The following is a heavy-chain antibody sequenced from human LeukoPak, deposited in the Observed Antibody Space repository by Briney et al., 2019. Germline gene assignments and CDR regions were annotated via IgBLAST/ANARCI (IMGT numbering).Heavy chain of an antibody. CDR2: INHSGST. J-gene: IGHJ5*02. CDR1: GGSIIGYY. D-gene: IGHD5-12*01. Sequence: PSETLSLTCAVYGGSIIGYYWTWIRQPPGKRLEWIGEINHSGSTNYNPSLKSRVTISVDTTKNQFSLKLSCVTAADTAVYYCARIDIVANGGWFVPWGQETLVIVSS. V-gene: IGHV4-34*01. CDR3: ARIDIVANGGWFVP.